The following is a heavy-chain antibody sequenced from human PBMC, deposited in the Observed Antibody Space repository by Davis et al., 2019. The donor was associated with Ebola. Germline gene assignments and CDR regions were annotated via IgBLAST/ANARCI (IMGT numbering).Heavy chain of an antibody. V-gene: IGHV4-34*01. CDR2: INHSGST. Sequence: PGGSLRLSCAVYGGSFSGYYWSWIRQPPGKGLEWIGEINHSGSTNYNPSLKSRVTISVDTSKNQFSLKLSSVTATDTAVYYCARGRVVVVVAATPWFDPWGQGTLVTVSS. CDR1: GGSFSGYY. J-gene: IGHJ5*02. CDR3: ARGRVVVVVAATPWFDP. D-gene: IGHD2-15*01.